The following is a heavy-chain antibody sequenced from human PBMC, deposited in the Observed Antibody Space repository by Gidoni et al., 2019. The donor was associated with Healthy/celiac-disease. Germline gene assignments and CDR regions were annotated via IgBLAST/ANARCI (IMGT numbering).Heavy chain of an antibody. CDR3: ARESYGFDY. J-gene: IGHJ4*02. CDR1: GFTFSDYY. CDR2: SSSSSSYT. D-gene: IGHD3-10*01. V-gene: IGHV3-11*06. Sequence: QVQLVESGGGLVKPGGSLRISWAASGFTFSDYYMSWIRQAPGKGLEWVSYSSSSSSYTNYADSGKGRFTISRDNAKNSLYLQMNSLRAEDTAVYYCARESYGFDYWGQGTLVTVSS.